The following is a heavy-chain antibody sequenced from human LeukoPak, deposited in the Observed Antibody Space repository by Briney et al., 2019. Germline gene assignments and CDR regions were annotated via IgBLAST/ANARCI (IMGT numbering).Heavy chain of an antibody. J-gene: IGHJ4*02. V-gene: IGHV4-34*01. CDR2: INNSGST. D-gene: IGHD6-19*01. CDR1: GGSFSGYY. CDR3: ARDLLEAGYSSGAFDY. Sequence: RPSETLSLTCAVYGGSFSGYYWSWIRQPPGKGLEWIGEINNSGSTNYNPSLKSRVTISVDTSKNQLSLKLSSVTAADTAVYYCARDLLEAGYSSGAFDYWGQGTLVTVSS.